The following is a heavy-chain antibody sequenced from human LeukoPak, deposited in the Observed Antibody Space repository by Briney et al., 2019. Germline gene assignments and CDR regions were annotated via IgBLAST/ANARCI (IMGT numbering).Heavy chain of an antibody. D-gene: IGHD4-23*01. CDR3: ANLNGGNSASLDY. CDR1: GLTFSSYA. CDR2: IRYDGSNK. Sequence: GGSLRLSCAASGLTFSSYAMSWVRQAPGKGLEWVAFIRYDGSNKYYADSVKGRFTISRDNSKNTLYLQMNSLRTEDTAVYYCANLNGGNSASLDYWGQGTLVTVSS. J-gene: IGHJ4*02. V-gene: IGHV3-30*02.